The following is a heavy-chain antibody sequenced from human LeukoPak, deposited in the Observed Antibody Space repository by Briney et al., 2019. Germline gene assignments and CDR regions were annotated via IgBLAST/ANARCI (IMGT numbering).Heavy chain of an antibody. D-gene: IGHD3-22*01. J-gene: IGHJ4*02. CDR2: IYYSGST. Sequence: LETLSLTCTVSGGSISSYYWSWIRQPPGKGLEWIGYIYYSGSTNYNPSLKSRVTISVDTSKNQFSLKLSSVTAADTAVYYCARVSYDSSGYYSYADYWGQGTLVTVSS. CDR1: GGSISSYY. V-gene: IGHV4-59*01. CDR3: ARVSYDSSGYYSYADY.